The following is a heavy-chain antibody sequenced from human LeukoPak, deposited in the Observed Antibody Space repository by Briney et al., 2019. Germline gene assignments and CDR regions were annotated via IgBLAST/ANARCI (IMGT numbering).Heavy chain of an antibody. D-gene: IGHD3-3*01. CDR3: ARDQYDTWSRRGNFDS. V-gene: IGHV3-7*03. Sequence: GGSLRLSCAASGFTFSDYYMSWIRQAPGKGLEWVANIKLDGSEKNYVDSVKGRFTISRDNTKNSLYLQMNSLRVEDTAVFYCARDQYDTWSRRGNFDSWGQGTLVIVSS. CDR2: IKLDGSEK. J-gene: IGHJ4*02. CDR1: GFTFSDYY.